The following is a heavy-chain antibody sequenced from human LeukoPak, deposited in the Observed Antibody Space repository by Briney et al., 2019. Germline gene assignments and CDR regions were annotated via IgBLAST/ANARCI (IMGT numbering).Heavy chain of an antibody. Sequence: PGGSLRLSCAASGFTFSNAWMSWVRQAPGKGLEWVGRIKSKTDGGTTDYAAPVKGRFTISRDDSKNTLYLQMNSLKTEDTAVYYCTTPDCSSTSCYIGYYYGMDVWGQGTTVTVSS. V-gene: IGHV3-15*01. J-gene: IGHJ6*02. CDR3: TTPDCSSTSCYIGYYYGMDV. CDR2: IKSKTDGGTT. CDR1: GFTFSNAW. D-gene: IGHD2-2*02.